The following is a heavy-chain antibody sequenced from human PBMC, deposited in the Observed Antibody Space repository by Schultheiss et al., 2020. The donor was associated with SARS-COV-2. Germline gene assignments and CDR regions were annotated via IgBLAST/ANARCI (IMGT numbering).Heavy chain of an antibody. Sequence: GSLRLSCAASGFTFSSYAMHWVRQAPGKGLEYVSAISSNGGSTYYANSVKGRFTISRDNSKNTLYLQMNSLRAEDTAVYYCARERGGTVGGYYYGMDVWGQGTTVTVSS. V-gene: IGHV3-64*01. CDR2: ISSNGGST. CDR1: GFTFSSYA. D-gene: IGHD2-8*02. J-gene: IGHJ6*02. CDR3: ARERGGTVGGYYYGMDV.